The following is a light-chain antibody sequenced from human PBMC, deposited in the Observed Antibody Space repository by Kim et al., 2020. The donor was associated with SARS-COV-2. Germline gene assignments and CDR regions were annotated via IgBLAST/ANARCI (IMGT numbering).Light chain of an antibody. CDR3: QQYNNWLWT. V-gene: IGKV3-15*01. Sequence: ESPGQRATLSCRASQSVSSNLAWYQQKPGQAPRLLIYGASTRATGIPARFSGSGSGTEFTLTISSLQSEDFAVYYCQQYNNWLWTFGQGTKVDIK. J-gene: IGKJ1*01. CDR1: QSVSSN. CDR2: GAS.